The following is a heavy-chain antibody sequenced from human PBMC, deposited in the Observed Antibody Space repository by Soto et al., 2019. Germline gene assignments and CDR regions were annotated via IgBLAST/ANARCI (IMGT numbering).Heavy chain of an antibody. CDR1: GGSISSGGYY. V-gene: IGHV4-31*03. J-gene: IGHJ1*01. CDR3: ARASYHRPGYFQH. CDR2: IYYSGST. D-gene: IGHD3-16*01. Sequence: SETLSLTCTFSGGSISSGGYYWRWIRQHPGKGLEWIGYIYYSGSTYYNPSLKSRVTISVDTSKNQFSLKLSSVTAADTAVYYCARASYHRPGYFQHWRQGTLVTVSS.